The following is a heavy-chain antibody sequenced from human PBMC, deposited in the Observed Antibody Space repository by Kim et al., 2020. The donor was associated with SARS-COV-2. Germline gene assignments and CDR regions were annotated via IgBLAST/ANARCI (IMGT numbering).Heavy chain of an antibody. V-gene: IGHV4-34*01. CDR2: INHSGST. J-gene: IGHJ5*02. CDR1: GGSFSGYY. CDR3: ARASIAARRAWFDP. Sequence: SETLSLTCAVYGGSFSGYYWSWIRQPPGKGLEWIGEINHSGSTNYNPSLKSRVTISVDTSKNQFSLKLSSVTAADTAVYYCARASIAARRAWFDPWGQGTLVTVSS. D-gene: IGHD6-6*01.